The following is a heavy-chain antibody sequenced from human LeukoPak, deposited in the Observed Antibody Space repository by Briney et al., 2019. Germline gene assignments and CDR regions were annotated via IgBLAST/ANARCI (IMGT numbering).Heavy chain of an antibody. V-gene: IGHV3-30*02. D-gene: IGHD3-10*01. Sequence: AGGSLRLSCVASGFTFSSNGMHWVRQAPGKGLEWVTFIQYDGSKKYYADSVKGRFTISRDNSKNTLYLEMNSLRDEDMAVYYCAKDIGSYYDYWGQGILVTVSS. CDR3: AKDIGSYYDY. J-gene: IGHJ4*02. CDR1: GFTFSSNG. CDR2: IQYDGSKK.